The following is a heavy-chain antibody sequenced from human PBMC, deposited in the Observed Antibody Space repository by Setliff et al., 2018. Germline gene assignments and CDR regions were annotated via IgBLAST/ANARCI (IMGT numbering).Heavy chain of an antibody. D-gene: IGHD2-21*01. J-gene: IGHJ4*02. CDR3: ARGGDYCGGECYIPPPDSY. CDR2: ISSSSSTI. CDR1: GFIFSDYY. Sequence: PGGSLRLSCAASGFIFSDYYMSWIRQAPGKGLEWVSYISSSSSTIYYADSVKGRFTISRDNSKNTRYLQMNSLRAEDTAVYYCARGGDYCGGECYIPPPDSYWGQGTLVTVSS. V-gene: IGHV3-11*04.